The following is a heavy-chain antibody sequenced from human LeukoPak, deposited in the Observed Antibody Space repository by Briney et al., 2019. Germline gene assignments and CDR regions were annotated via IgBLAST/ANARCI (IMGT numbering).Heavy chain of an antibody. V-gene: IGHV3-30*18. CDR1: GFTFSSYG. CDR2: ISYDGSNK. CDR3: AKDLLLFVEAAAGIFDY. Sequence: GRSLRLSCAASGFTFSSYGMHWVRQAPGKGLEWVAVISYDGSNKYYADSVKGRFTISRDNSKNTLYLQMNSLRAEDTAVYYCAKDLLLFVEAAAGIFDYWGQGTLVTVSS. J-gene: IGHJ4*02. D-gene: IGHD6-13*01.